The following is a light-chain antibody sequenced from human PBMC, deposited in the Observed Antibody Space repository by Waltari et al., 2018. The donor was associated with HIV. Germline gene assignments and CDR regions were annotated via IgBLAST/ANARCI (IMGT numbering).Light chain of an antibody. CDR3: SSYTTSSVV. Sequence: QSALTQPASVSGSPGPSITISCTGTRSDVGDYNYVSWYQQRPGKAPKLMIYEVSNRPSGVSNRFSGSKSGNTASLTISGLQAEDEADYYCSSYTTSSVVFGGGTKLTVL. CDR1: RSDVGDYNY. CDR2: EVS. V-gene: IGLV2-14*01. J-gene: IGLJ2*01.